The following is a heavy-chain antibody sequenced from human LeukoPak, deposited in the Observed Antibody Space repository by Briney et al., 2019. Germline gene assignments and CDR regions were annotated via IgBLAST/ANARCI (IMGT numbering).Heavy chain of an antibody. CDR1: GFTFTRSA. V-gene: IGHV1-58*02. CDR3: AAGYGSSWYDLYFQY. CDR2: IVVGSGNT. J-gene: IGHJ1*01. Sequence: ASVKVSCKASGFTFTRSAMQWVRQARGQGLEWIGWIVVGSGNTKYAQSFQERVTITRDMSTSTAYMELRSLRSDDTALYYCAAGYGSSWYDLYFQYWGQGTLVTVSS. D-gene: IGHD6-13*01.